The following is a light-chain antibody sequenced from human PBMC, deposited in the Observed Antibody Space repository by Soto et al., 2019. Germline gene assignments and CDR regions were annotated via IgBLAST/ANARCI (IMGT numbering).Light chain of an antibody. CDR2: AAS. CDR1: QGISNY. Sequence: DIQMTQSPSSLSASVGDRVTITCRASQGISNYLAWYQQKPGKVPKPLIYAASTLQSGVPSRFSGIGSETEFALAIRRLQPEDVATDYYQKYDSDPWTFDQGNKVEIK. V-gene: IGKV1-27*01. J-gene: IGKJ1*01. CDR3: QKYDSDPWT.